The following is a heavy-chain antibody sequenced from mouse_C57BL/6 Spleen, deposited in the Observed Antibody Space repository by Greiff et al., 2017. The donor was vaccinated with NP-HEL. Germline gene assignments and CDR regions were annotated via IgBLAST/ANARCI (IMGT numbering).Heavy chain of an antibody. CDR2: ISGGGGNT. V-gene: IGHV5-9*01. CDR3: ARHDHYGLFAY. D-gene: IGHD1-1*02. CDR1: GFTFSSYT. Sequence: EVQGVESGGGLVKPGGSLKLSCAASGFTFSSYTMSWVRQTPEKRLEWVATISGGGGNTYYPDSVKGRFTISRDNAKNTLYLQMSSLRSEDTALYYCARHDHYGLFAYWGQGTLVTVSA. J-gene: IGHJ3*01.